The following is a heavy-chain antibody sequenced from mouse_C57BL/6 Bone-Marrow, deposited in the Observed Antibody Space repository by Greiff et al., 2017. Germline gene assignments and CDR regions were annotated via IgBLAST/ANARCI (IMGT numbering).Heavy chain of an antibody. J-gene: IGHJ4*01. D-gene: IGHD1-1*01. CDR2: IDPSDSYT. V-gene: IGHV1-59*01. CDR1: GYTFTSYW. CDR3: ARETLLLRSMDY. Sequence: QVQLKEPGAELVRPGTSVKLSCKASGYTFTSYWMHWVKQRPGQGLEWIGVIDPSDSYTNYNQKFKGKATLTVDTSSSTAYMQLSSLTSEDSAVYYCARETLLLRSMDYWGQGTSVTVSS.